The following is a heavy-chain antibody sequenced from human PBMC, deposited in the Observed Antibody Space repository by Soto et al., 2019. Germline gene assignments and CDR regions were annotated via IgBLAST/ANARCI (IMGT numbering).Heavy chain of an antibody. CDR3: ARWGAVAGFDY. D-gene: IGHD6-19*01. V-gene: IGHV1-46*01. CDR2: INPSGGST. CDR1: GYTFTSYY. J-gene: IGHJ4*02. Sequence: GASVKVSCKASGYTFTSYYMHWVRQAPGQGLEWMGIINPSGGSTSYAQKFQGRVTVTRDTSTSTVYMELSSLRSEDTAVYYCARWGAVAGFDYWGQGTLVTVSS.